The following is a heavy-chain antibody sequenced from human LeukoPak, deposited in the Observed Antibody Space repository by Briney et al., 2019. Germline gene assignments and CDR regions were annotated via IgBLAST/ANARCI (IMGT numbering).Heavy chain of an antibody. V-gene: IGHV3-33*06. Sequence: GGSLRLSCAASGFTFSSYGMHWVRQAPGKGLEWVAVIWYDGSNKYYADSVKGRFTISGDNSKNTLYLQMNSLRAEDTAVYYCANSVTSWAFDIWGQGTMVTVSS. J-gene: IGHJ3*02. CDR2: IWYDGSNK. CDR1: GFTFSSYG. CDR3: ANSVTSWAFDI. D-gene: IGHD2-2*01.